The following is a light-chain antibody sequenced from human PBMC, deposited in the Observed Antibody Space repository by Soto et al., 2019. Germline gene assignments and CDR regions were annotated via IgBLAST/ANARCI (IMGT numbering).Light chain of an antibody. CDR2: LNSDGSH. CDR3: QTWGTESYV. Sequence: QAVLTQSPSASASLGASVKLTCTLSSGHSSYAIAWHQQQPEKGPRYLLKLNSDGSHSKGDGIPDRFSGSSSGAERYLTISSLQSEDEADYYCQTWGTESYVFGTGTKVTVL. CDR1: SGHSSYA. V-gene: IGLV4-69*01. J-gene: IGLJ1*01.